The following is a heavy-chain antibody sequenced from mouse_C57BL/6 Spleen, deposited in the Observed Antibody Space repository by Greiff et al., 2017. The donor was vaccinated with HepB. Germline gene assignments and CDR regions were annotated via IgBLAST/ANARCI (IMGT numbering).Heavy chain of an antibody. J-gene: IGHJ4*01. V-gene: IGHV1-55*01. CDR1: GYTFTSYW. CDR2: IYPGSGST. D-gene: IGHD1-1*01. CDR3: ARPSPTVASMDY. Sequence: QVQLQQPGAELVKPGASVKMSCKASGYTFTSYWITWAKQRPGQGLEWIGDIYPGSGSTNYNEKFKSKATLTVDTSSSTAYMQLSSLTSEDSAVYYCARPSPTVASMDYWGQGTSVTVSS.